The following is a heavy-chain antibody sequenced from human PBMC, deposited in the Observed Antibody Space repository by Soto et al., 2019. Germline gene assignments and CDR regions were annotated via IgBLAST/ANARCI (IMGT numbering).Heavy chain of an antibody. J-gene: IGHJ4*02. Sequence: ASVKVSCTASVYTFTSYGISWVRQAPGQGLEWMGWISAYNGNTNYAQKLQGRVTMTTDTSTSTAYMELRSLRSDDTAVYYCAREYSGYDRFDYWGQGTLVTVSS. CDR2: ISAYNGNT. D-gene: IGHD5-12*01. CDR3: AREYSGYDRFDY. CDR1: VYTFTSYG. V-gene: IGHV1-18*01.